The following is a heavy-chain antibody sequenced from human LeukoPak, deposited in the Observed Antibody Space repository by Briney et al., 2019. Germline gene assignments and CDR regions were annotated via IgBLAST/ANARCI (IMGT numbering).Heavy chain of an antibody. CDR1: GGSISSNY. D-gene: IGHD1-26*01. CDR3: ARDYDGGSYEGDRFDY. V-gene: IGHV4-4*07. J-gene: IGHJ4*02. Sequence: SETLSLTCTVSGGSISSNYWSWIRQPAGKGLEWIGRIYTSGSTNYNPSLKSRVTMSVDTSKNQFSLKLSSVTAADTAVYYCARDYDGGSYEGDRFDYWGQGTLVTVSS. CDR2: IYTSGST.